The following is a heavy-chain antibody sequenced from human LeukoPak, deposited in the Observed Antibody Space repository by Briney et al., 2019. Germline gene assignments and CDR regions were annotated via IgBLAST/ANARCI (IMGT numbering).Heavy chain of an antibody. J-gene: IGHJ5*02. Sequence: SETLSLTCAVYGGSFSGYYWSWIRQPPGKGLEWIGEINHSGSTNYNPSLKSRVTISVDTSKNQFSLKLSSVTAADTAVYYCAREGFYSGNYNWFDPWGQGTLVTVSS. D-gene: IGHD1-26*01. CDR2: INHSGST. CDR1: GGSFSGYY. V-gene: IGHV4-34*01. CDR3: AREGFYSGNYNWFDP.